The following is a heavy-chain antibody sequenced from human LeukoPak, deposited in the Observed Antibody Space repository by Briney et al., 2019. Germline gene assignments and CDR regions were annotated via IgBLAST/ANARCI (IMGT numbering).Heavy chain of an antibody. Sequence: GGSLRLSCAATGLTVSSNYMSWVRQAPGKGLEWVSVFYNGINTYYADSVKGRFTISRDDLKNTVYLQMNSLKTEDTAVYYCSTGFGDEWGQGTLVTVSS. J-gene: IGHJ4*02. D-gene: IGHD3-10*01. CDR2: FYNGINT. V-gene: IGHV3-66*01. CDR1: GLTVSSNY. CDR3: STGFGDE.